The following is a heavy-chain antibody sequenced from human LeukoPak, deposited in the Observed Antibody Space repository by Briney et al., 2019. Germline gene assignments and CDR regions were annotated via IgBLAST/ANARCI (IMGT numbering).Heavy chain of an antibody. CDR3: ARDSPSAFGVAFDY. CDR1: GFTFSSYS. CDR2: ISSSSSTI. Sequence: GGSLRLSCAASGFTFSSYSMNWVRQAPGKGLEWVSYISSSSSTIYYADSVKGRFTISRDNAKNSLYLEMNSLRAEDTAVYYCARDSPSAFGVAFDYWGQGTLVTVSS. V-gene: IGHV3-48*01. J-gene: IGHJ4*02. D-gene: IGHD3-3*01.